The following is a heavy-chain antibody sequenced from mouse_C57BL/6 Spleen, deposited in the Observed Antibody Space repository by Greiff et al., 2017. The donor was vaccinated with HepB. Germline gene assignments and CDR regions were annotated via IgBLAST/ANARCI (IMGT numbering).Heavy chain of an antibody. CDR3: AIGPTGGFAY. V-gene: IGHV1-64*01. J-gene: IGHJ3*01. CDR1: GYTFTSYW. CDR2: IHPNSGST. Sequence: VQLQQPGAELVKPGASVKLSCKASGYTFTSYWMHWVKQRPGQGLEWIGMIHPNSGSTNYNEKFKSKATLTVDKSSSTAYMQLSSLTSEDSAVYYGAIGPTGGFAYWGQGTLVTVSA.